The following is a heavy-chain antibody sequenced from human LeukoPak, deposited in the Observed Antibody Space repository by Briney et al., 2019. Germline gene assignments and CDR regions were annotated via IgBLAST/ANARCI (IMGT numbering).Heavy chain of an antibody. CDR2: IYTSGST. CDR1: GGSISSYY. CDR3: AREALGYYYDSSGYYYRASYFDY. Sequence: SETLSLTCTVSGGSISSYYWSWIRQPAGKGLEWIGRIYTSGSTNYNPSLKSRVTMSVDTSKNQFSLKLSSATAADTAVYYCAREALGYYYDSSGYYYRASYFDYWGQGTLVTVSS. D-gene: IGHD3-22*01. J-gene: IGHJ4*02. V-gene: IGHV4-4*07.